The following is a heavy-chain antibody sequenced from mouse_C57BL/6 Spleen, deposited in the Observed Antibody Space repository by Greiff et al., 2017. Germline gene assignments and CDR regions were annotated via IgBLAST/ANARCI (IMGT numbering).Heavy chain of an antibody. CDR2: INPSTGGT. CDR1: GYSFTGYY. J-gene: IGHJ2*01. D-gene: IGHD2-4*01. V-gene: IGHV1-42*01. Sequence: DVKLQESGPELVKPGASVKISCKASGYSFTGYYMNWVKQSPEKSLEWIGEINPSTGGTTYNQKFKAKATLTVDKYSSTAYMQLKSLTSEDSAVYYCARGDYEGLPYFDYWGQGTTLTVSS. CDR3: ARGDYEGLPYFDY.